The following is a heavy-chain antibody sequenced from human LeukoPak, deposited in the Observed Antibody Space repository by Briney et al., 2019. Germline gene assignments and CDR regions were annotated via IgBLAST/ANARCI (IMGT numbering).Heavy chain of an antibody. CDR1: GGSFSGYY. CDR2: INHSGST. V-gene: IGHV4-34*01. J-gene: IGHJ5*02. D-gene: IGHD3-9*01. Sequence: SETLSLTCAVYGGSFSGYYWSWIRQPPGKGLEWIGEINHSGSTNYNPSLKSQVTMSVDTSKNQFSLKLNSVTAADTAVYYCARDYDVLTAYPPTQLFDPWGQGTLVTVSS. CDR3: ARDYDVLTAYPPTQLFDP.